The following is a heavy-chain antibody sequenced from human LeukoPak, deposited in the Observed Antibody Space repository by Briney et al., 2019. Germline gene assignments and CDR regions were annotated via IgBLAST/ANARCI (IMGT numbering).Heavy chain of an antibody. D-gene: IGHD3-16*01. CDR2: IYTSGRT. J-gene: IGHJ5*02. V-gene: IGHV4-4*07. CDR3: ARDFDYVSPWFDP. Sequence: KPSETLSLTCTVSGGSISSYCWSWIRQPAGKGLGWIGRIYTSGRTNYNPSLKSRDTLSVDTSKNQFSLKLSSVTAADTAVYYCARDFDYVSPWFDPWGQGTLVTVSS. CDR1: GGSISSYC.